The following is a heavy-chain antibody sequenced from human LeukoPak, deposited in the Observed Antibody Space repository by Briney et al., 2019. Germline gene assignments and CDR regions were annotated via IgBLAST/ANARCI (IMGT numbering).Heavy chain of an antibody. J-gene: IGHJ4*02. Sequence: GASVKVSCTASGGTFSSYAISWVRQAPGQGLEWMGGIIPIFGTANYAQKFQGRVTITADESTSTAYMELSSLRSEDTAVYYCARSLAYCGGDCYFDYWGQGTLVTVSS. V-gene: IGHV1-69*13. CDR2: IIPIFGTA. CDR3: ARSLAYCGGDCYFDY. D-gene: IGHD2-21*02. CDR1: GGTFSSYA.